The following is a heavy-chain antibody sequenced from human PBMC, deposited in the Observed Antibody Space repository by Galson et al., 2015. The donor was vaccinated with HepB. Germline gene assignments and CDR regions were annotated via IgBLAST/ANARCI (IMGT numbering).Heavy chain of an antibody. CDR2: IYTSGST. D-gene: IGHD2-2*01. V-gene: IGHV4-4*07. J-gene: IGHJ6*02. CDR3: ARAESPYCSSTSCYGMDV. Sequence: ETLSLTCTVSGGSISSYYWSWIRQPAGKGLEWIGRIYTSGSTNYNPSLKSRVTMSVDTSKNQFSLKLSSVTAADTAVYYCARAESPYCSSTSCYGMDVWGQGTTVTVSS. CDR1: GGSISSYY.